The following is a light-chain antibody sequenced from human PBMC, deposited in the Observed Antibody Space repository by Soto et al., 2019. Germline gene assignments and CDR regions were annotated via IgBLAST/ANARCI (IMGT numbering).Light chain of an antibody. CDR1: QNSERW. Sequence: DIQMTQSPSTLSGSVGDRVILTCLASQNSERWQAWYQQKPGKAPKLLLYDVSTLERGVPSRFSGSGSATEFTLTISDLQPDDFATYYCQQYQSDTWTFGQGTKVDIK. V-gene: IGKV1-5*01. CDR3: QQYQSDTWT. CDR2: DVS. J-gene: IGKJ1*01.